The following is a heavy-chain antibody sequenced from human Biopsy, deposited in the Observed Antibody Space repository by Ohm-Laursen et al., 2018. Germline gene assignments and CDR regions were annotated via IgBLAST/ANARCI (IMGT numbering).Heavy chain of an antibody. Sequence: GSSVKVSCKASGGTFRNYGVKWVRQAPGQGLEWLGENIPILGTGNYAQKFQDRATVAADTSTSTATMELRSLRSDDTAVYYCATKLTGYFHHWGQGTLVIVSS. CDR1: GGTFRNYG. CDR2: NIPILGTG. J-gene: IGHJ1*01. CDR3: ATKLTGYFHH. D-gene: IGHD3-9*01. V-gene: IGHV1-69*06.